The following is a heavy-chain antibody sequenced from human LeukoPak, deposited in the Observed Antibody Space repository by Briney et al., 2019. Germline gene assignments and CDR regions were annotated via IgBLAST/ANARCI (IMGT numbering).Heavy chain of an antibody. CDR1: GFIFRTYW. V-gene: IGHV3-7*03. Sequence: GGSLRLSCAASGFIFRTYWMSWVRQAPGQGLEWVANIKQDGSEKYYVDSVKGRFTISRDTAKNSLYLQMNNLRAEDTALYYCARNNDMDVWGQGTTVIVSS. CDR3: ARNNDMDV. D-gene: IGHD1/OR15-1a*01. CDR2: IKQDGSEK. J-gene: IGHJ6*02.